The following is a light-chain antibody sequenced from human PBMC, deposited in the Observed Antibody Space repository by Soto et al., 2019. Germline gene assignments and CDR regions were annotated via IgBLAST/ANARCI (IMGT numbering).Light chain of an antibody. Sequence: DIQMTQSPSSLSASVGDTVTMSCRASQDSLNYVDWYQQKPGQAPRLLIYATSNLQAGVPSPCRGSGTRTAFTITIISRQADDDVTYYCHRQNGAPTWTFGQGTKVEI. J-gene: IGKJ1*01. V-gene: IGKV1-27*01. CDR2: ATS. CDR3: HRQNGAPTWT. CDR1: QDSLNY.